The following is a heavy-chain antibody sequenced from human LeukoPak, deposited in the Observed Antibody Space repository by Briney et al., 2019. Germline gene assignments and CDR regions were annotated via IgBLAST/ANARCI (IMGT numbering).Heavy chain of an antibody. V-gene: IGHV3-30*18. Sequence: GGSLRLSCAASGFSFISYGMHWVRQAPGKGLEWVGVISDDGRRKDYADSVKGRFAISRDNSKDTLYLQMNSLRAEDTAVYYCAKRPSDYGDYVSYFDYWGQGTLVTVSS. CDR1: GFSFISYG. D-gene: IGHD4-17*01. CDR2: ISDDGRRK. CDR3: AKRPSDYGDYVSYFDY. J-gene: IGHJ4*02.